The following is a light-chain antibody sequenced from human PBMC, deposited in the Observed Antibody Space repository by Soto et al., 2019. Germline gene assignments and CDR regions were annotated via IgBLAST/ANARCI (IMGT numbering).Light chain of an antibody. J-gene: IGLJ1*01. CDR1: NIESKS. Sequence: SCELTQPPSVSVAPGQTARITCGGNNIESKSVHWYQQRPGQAPVLVIYVDSDRPSGIPDRFSASTSGNTAALTISRVEAGDEADYYCQVWDTISDHYVFGSGTKLTVL. V-gene: IGLV3-21*02. CDR2: VDS. CDR3: QVWDTISDHYV.